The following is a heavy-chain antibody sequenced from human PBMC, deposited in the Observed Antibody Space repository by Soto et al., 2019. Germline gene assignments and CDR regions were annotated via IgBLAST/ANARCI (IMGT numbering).Heavy chain of an antibody. CDR3: AKDRTTGLVFSLYLDY. D-gene: IGHD3-9*01. Sequence: QVQLVESGGGVVQPGRSLRLSCAASGFTFSSYGMHWVRQAPGKGLEWVAVISYDGSNKYYADSVKGRFTISRDNSKNTLYLQMNSLRGEDTAVYYCAKDRTTGLVFSLYLDYWGQGTLVTVSS. J-gene: IGHJ4*02. V-gene: IGHV3-30*18. CDR2: ISYDGSNK. CDR1: GFTFSSYG.